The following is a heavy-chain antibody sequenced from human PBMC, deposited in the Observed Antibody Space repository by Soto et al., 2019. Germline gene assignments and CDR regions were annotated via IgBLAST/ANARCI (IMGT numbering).Heavy chain of an antibody. D-gene: IGHD6-13*01. J-gene: IGHJ4*02. CDR2: IHYSGTT. V-gene: IGHV4-59*01. CDR3: AAGEASSRNLAPYYLDF. CDR1: GGSMRNYF. Sequence: SETPSLTCTVSGGSMRNYFWTWIRQPPGKGLEWIGYIHYSGTTSFFPSYNPSLRSRVTISEDTSKNQFSLKLLSVTTADTAVYFCAAGEASSRNLAPYYLDFWGQGTLVTVSS.